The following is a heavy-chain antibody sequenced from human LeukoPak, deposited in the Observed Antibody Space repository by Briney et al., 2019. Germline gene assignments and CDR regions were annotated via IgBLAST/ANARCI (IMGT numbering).Heavy chain of an antibody. J-gene: IGHJ4*02. D-gene: IGHD3-10*01. Sequence: QPGGSLRLSCVSACFTFSSYAMSWARHAPKKWMEWVSAISGSGGTTHDAASVKGPFTISRDNSKNTLYLQMNSLRAEDTAVYFCAKDRYVSGTYYISVWGQGTLVTVSS. CDR3: AKDRYVSGTYYISV. V-gene: IGHV3-23*01. CDR2: ISGSGGTT. CDR1: CFTFSSYA.